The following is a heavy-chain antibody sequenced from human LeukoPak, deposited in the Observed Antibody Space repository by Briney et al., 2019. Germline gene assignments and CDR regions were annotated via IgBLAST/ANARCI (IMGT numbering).Heavy chain of an antibody. Sequence: SETLSLTCSVSGYSISSGYYWGWIRQAPGKGLEWIGSIYYSGSTYYNPSLKSRVTISVDTSKNQFSLKLSSVTAADTAVYYCARHSGSYYYFDYWGQGTLVTVSS. CDR1: GYSISSGYY. D-gene: IGHD1-26*01. CDR2: IYYSGST. CDR3: ARHSGSYYYFDY. V-gene: IGHV4-38-2*02. J-gene: IGHJ4*02.